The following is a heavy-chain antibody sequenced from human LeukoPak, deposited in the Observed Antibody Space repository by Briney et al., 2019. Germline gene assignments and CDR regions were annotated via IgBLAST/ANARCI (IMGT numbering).Heavy chain of an antibody. CDR2: IKQDGSDK. V-gene: IGHV3-7*05. CDR1: GFTFNNYW. Sequence: GGSLRLSCVASGFTFNNYWMSWVRQAPGKGPEWVASIKQDGSDKYYVDSVRGRFTISRDNAKNSLYLQMSSLRAGDTAVYYCARGYMTADYWGQGSLVTVSS. J-gene: IGHJ4*02. CDR3: ARGYMTADY. D-gene: IGHD2-2*02.